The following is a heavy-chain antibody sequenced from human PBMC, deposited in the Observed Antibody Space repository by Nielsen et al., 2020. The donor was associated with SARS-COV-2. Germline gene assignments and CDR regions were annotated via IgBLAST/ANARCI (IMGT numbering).Heavy chain of an antibody. Sequence: ASVKVSCKTSGYTFTTYAIHWVRQAPGQRLEWMGWINVGNTNRKYSEKFRGRATITTDISASTAYMELSGLRSEDTAIYYCARDQTTVTGAEYYPHWGQGTFVSVSS. CDR1: GYTFTTYA. J-gene: IGHJ1*01. CDR3: ARDQTTVTGAEYYPH. D-gene: IGHD4-17*01. V-gene: IGHV1-3*01. CDR2: INVGNTNR.